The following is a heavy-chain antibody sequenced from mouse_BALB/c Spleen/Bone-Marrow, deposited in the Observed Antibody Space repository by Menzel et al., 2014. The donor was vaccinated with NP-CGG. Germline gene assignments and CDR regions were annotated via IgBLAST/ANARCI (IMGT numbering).Heavy chain of an antibody. CDR3: ARRDDGYVFFDY. J-gene: IGHJ2*01. V-gene: IGHV1-4*01. CDR2: INPSSGYT. Sequence: VQLQQSGAELARPGASVKMSCRASGYTFTTYTIHWVRQRPGQGLEWIGYINPSSGYTNYIQKFKDKATLTADKSSSTAYMQLSSLTSEDSAVYYCARRDDGYVFFDYWGQGTTLPVSS. CDR1: GYTFTTYT. D-gene: IGHD2-3*01.